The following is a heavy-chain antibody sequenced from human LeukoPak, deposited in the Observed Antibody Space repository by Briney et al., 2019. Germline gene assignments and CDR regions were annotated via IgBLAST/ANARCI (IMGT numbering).Heavy chain of an antibody. D-gene: IGHD3-22*01. CDR1: GGTFSSYA. CDR3: ARDLGDDSSGYYSGYFDY. J-gene: IGHJ4*02. Sequence: SVKVSCKASGGTFSSYAISWVRQAPGQGLEWMGGIIPIFGTANYAQKFQGRVTITADESTSTAYMELSSLRSEDTAVYYCARDLGDDSSGYYSGYFDYWGQGTLVTVSS. CDR2: IIPIFGTA. V-gene: IGHV1-69*13.